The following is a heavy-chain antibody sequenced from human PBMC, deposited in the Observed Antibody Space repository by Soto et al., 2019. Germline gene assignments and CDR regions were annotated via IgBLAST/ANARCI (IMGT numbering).Heavy chain of an antibody. D-gene: IGHD2-15*01. CDR1: GYTFTSYG. CDR3: ARVVVVAAKVGQYRQGDWFDP. J-gene: IGHJ5*02. CDR2: ISAYNGNT. V-gene: IGHV1-18*01. Sequence: QVQLVQSGAEVKKPGASVKVSCKASGYTFTSYGISWVRQAPGQGLEWMGWISAYNGNTNYAQKLQGRVTMTTDTSTXXAXMXQRSLRSDDTAVYYCARVVVVAAKVGQYRQGDWFDPWGQGTLVTVSS.